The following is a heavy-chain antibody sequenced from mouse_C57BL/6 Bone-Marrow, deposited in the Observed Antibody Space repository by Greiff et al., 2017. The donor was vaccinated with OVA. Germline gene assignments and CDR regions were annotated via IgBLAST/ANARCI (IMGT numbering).Heavy chain of an antibody. CDR3: ARPSDYHWYFDV. CDR2: ISSGGSYT. D-gene: IGHD2-4*01. CDR1: GFTFSSYG. Sequence: EVKVVDSGGDLVKPGGSLKLSCAASGFTFSSYGMSWVRQTPDKRLEWVATISSGGSYTYYPDSVKGRFTISRDNAKNTLYLQMSSLKSEDTAMYYCARPSDYHWYFDVWGTGTTVTVSS. J-gene: IGHJ1*03. V-gene: IGHV5-6*01.